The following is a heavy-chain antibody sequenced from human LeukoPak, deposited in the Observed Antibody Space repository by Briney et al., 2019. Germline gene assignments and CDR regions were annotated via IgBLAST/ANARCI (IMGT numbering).Heavy chain of an antibody. CDR1: GAPISRFY. CDR3: VQTTGWPGFDY. CDR2: IYNGVPT. Sequence: SETLSLTCTASGAPISRFYWNWVRQPPGKGLEWIGDIYNGVPTFFNPSLKSRVTLSVDTSKTQFSLQLASVTAADTAVYYCVQTTGWPGFDYWGQGILVTVSS. V-gene: IGHV4-4*09. J-gene: IGHJ4*02. D-gene: IGHD6-19*01.